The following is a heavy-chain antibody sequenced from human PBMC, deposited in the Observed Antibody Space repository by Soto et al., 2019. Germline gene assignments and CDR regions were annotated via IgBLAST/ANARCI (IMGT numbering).Heavy chain of an antibody. CDR1: GFTFSSYA. V-gene: IGHV3-64*01. CDR3: ARDQATGIVGATKKNYYYYYGMDV. D-gene: IGHD1-26*01. J-gene: IGHJ6*02. CDR2: ISSNGGST. Sequence: HPGGSLRLSCAASGFTFSSYAMHWVRQAPGKGLEYVSAISSNGGSTYYANSVKGRFTISRDNSKNTLYLQMGSLRAEDMAVYYCARDQATGIVGATKKNYYYYYGMDVWGQGTTVNVSS.